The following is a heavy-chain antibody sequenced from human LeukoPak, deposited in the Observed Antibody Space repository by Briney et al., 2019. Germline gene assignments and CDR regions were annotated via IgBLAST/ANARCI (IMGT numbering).Heavy chain of an antibody. J-gene: IGHJ3*02. Sequence: GRSLRLSCAASGFTFSSYAMSWGRQPPRKWLELGAAISGSGGSTYYEDSVKGRFTISRDNSKNTLYLQMNSLSAEDTAVYYCAKRFGSYSPAFDIWGQGTMVTVSS. CDR3: AKRFGSYSPAFDI. CDR1: GFTFSSYA. V-gene: IGHV3-23*01. CDR2: ISGSGGST. D-gene: IGHD2-15*01.